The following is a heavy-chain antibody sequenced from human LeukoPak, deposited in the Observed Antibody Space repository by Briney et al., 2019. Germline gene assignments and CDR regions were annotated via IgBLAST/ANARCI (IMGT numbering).Heavy chain of an antibody. D-gene: IGHD6-19*01. CDR1: GFTFSSYA. J-gene: IGHJ4*02. Sequence: PGGSLRLSCAASGFTFSSYAMHWVRQAPGKGLEWVAVISYDGSNKYYADSVKGRFTISRDNSKNTLYLQMNSLRAEDTAVYYCARDPARRIAVAGTVDYWGQGTLVTVSS. CDR3: ARDPARRIAVAGTVDY. CDR2: ISYDGSNK. V-gene: IGHV3-30-3*01.